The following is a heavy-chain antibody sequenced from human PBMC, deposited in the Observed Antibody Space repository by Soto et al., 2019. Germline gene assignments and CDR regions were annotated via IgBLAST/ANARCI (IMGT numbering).Heavy chain of an antibody. CDR1: GFTFSSYA. CDR2: ISGSGGST. Sequence: GGSLRLSCAASGFTFSSYAMSWVRQAPGKGLEWVSAISGSGGSTYYADSVKGRFTISRDNSKNTLYLQMNSLRAEDTAVYYCAKDPSIITMVRGVIPAPDYWGQGTLVTVSS. V-gene: IGHV3-23*01. J-gene: IGHJ4*02. D-gene: IGHD3-10*01. CDR3: AKDPSIITMVRGVIPAPDY.